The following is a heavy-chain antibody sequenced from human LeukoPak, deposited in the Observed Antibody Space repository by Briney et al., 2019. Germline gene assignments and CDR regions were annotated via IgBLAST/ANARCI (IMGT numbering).Heavy chain of an antibody. CDR2: ISSSSSYI. CDR1: GFTLSSYT. V-gene: IGHV3-21*01. Sequence: GGSLRLSCAASGFTLSSYTMNWVRQAPGKGLEWVSSISSSSSYIYYADSVKGRFTISRDNAKNSLYLQMNSLRAEDTAVYYCARDRYCSSTSCYWLGWFDPWGQGTLVTVSS. D-gene: IGHD2-2*01. CDR3: ARDRYCSSTSCYWLGWFDP. J-gene: IGHJ5*02.